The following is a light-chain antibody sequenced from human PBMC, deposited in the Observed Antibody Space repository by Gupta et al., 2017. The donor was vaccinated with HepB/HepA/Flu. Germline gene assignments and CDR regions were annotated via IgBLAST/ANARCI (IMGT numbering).Light chain of an antibody. CDR3: QQYSRSPGT. CDR2: GAS. J-gene: IGKJ1*01. V-gene: IGKV3-20*01. Sequence: EIVLTQSPGTLSLSPGERATLSCRASQSVSSNYLAWYQQKPGQAPRLLIYGASSRAIGIPDRFSGSGSGTDFTLTISRLDPEDFAVYYCQQYSRSPGTFGQGTKVEIK. CDR1: QSVSSNY.